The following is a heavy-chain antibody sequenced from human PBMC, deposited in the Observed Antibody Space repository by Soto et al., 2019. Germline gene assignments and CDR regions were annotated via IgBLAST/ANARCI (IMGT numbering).Heavy chain of an antibody. CDR1: GGSFSGYY. CDR3: ARGTADYGSGTTKNYYYYYGMDV. J-gene: IGHJ6*02. D-gene: IGHD3-10*01. V-gene: IGHV4-34*01. CDR2: INHSGST. Sequence: SETLSLTCAVYGGSFSGYYWSWIRQPPGKGLEWIGEINHSGSTNYNPSLKSRVTISVDTSKNQFSLKLSSVTAADTAVYYCARGTADYGSGTTKNYYYYYGMDVWGQGTTVTVSS.